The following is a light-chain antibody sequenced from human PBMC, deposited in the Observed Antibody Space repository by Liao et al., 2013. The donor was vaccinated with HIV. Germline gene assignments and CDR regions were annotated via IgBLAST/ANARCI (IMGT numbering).Light chain of an antibody. CDR1: KLGNKF. CDR3: QTWHSTTVA. V-gene: IGLV3-1*01. J-gene: IGLJ2*01. Sequence: SYVLTQSPSVSVSPGQTATIACSGDKLGNKFTTWYQQRPGQSPVLVMYQSDRRPSGIPERFSASHSGNTATLTISGAQALDEADYFCQTWHSTTVAFGGGTEADRP. CDR2: QSD.